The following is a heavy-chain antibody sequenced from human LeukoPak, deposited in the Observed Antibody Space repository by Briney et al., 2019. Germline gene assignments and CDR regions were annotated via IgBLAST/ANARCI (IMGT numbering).Heavy chain of an antibody. J-gene: IGHJ6*02. CDR3: ARSRHSSSWYYYYGMDV. Sequence: SDTLTLTCAVYGGSFSGFYWSWIRQPPGKGLEWIGEINHSGSTNYNPSLKSRVTISVDTSKNQFSLKLSSVTAADTAVYYCARSRHSSSWYYYYGMDVWGQGTTVTVSS. CDR1: GGSFSGFY. D-gene: IGHD6-13*01. V-gene: IGHV4-34*01. CDR2: INHSGST.